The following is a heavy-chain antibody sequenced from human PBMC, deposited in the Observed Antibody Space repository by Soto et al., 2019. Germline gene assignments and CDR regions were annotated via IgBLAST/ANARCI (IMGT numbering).Heavy chain of an antibody. Sequence: PXETLSLTCTVSGASVSTGVYYWTWIRQHPGKGLEWIGYIDNSGSTYYNPSPTGRVDISVDTSKNQFSLNLQSLTAADTAFYYCAGAVSDFDVRRYRTSYFDQWGQGILVTVSS. CDR3: AGAVSDFDVRRYRTSYFDQ. D-gene: IGHD3-10*02. J-gene: IGHJ4*02. CDR2: IDNSGST. V-gene: IGHV4-31*03. CDR1: GASVSTGVYY.